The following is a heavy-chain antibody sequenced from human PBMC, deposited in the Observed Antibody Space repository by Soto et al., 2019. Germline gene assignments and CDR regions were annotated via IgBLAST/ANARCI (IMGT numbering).Heavy chain of an antibody. D-gene: IGHD6-6*01. J-gene: IGHJ4*02. Sequence: QVQLQQWGAGLLKPSETLSLTCAVYGGSFSGYYWSWIRQPPGKGLEWIGEINHSGSTNYNPSLKIRVTISVDTSKNQFSLKLSSVTAADTAVYYCARERGIAARPMIDYWGQGTLVTVSS. CDR3: ARERGIAARPMIDY. CDR2: INHSGST. CDR1: GGSFSGYY. V-gene: IGHV4-34*01.